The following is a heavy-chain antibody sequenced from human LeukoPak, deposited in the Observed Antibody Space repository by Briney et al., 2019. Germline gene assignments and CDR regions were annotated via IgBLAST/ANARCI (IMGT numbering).Heavy chain of an antibody. Sequence: GASAKVSCKASGYTFTSYGISWVRQAPGQGLEWMGWISAYNGNTNYAQKLQGRVTMTTDTSTSTAYMELRSLRSDDTAVYYCARDVVVTAPYYYYGMDVWGQGTTVTVSS. CDR2: ISAYNGNT. V-gene: IGHV1-18*01. D-gene: IGHD2-21*02. CDR1: GYTFTSYG. CDR3: ARDVVVTAPYYYYGMDV. J-gene: IGHJ6*02.